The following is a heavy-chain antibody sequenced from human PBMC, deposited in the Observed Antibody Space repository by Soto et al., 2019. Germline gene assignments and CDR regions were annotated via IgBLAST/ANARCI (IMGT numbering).Heavy chain of an antibody. Sequence: PSETLSLICAIYGGTFSGYYWSWIRQPPGKGREWIGEINHSGSTNYNPSLKSRVTISVDTSKNQFSLKLSSVTAGDTAVYYCAKRVSLGSFWYYYYYGMDVCGQGTRVTV. D-gene: IGHD3-3*01. V-gene: IGHV4-34*08. CDR2: INHSGST. J-gene: IGHJ6*02. CDR1: GGTFSGYY. CDR3: AKRVSLGSFWYYYYYGMDV.